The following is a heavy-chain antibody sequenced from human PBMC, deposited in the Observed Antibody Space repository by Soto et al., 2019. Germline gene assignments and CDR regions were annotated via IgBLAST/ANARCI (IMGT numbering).Heavy chain of an antibody. Sequence: PSETLSLTCTVSGGSISSYYWSWIRQPPGKGLEWIGYIYYSGSTNYNPSLKSRVTISVDTSKNQFSLKLSSVTAADTAVYYCARLPNNYGMDVWGQGTTVTVSS. CDR3: ARLPNNYGMDV. CDR2: IYYSGST. V-gene: IGHV4-59*08. J-gene: IGHJ6*02. CDR1: GGSISSYY.